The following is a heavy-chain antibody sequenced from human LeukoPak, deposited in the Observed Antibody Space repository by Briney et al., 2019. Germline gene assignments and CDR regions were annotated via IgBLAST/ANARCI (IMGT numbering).Heavy chain of an antibody. J-gene: IGHJ6*03. CDR3: ARGVPGYYYYYMDV. D-gene: IGHD6-6*01. CDR2: IYYSGST. Sequence: SETLSLTCTVSGGSLSSYYWSWIRQPPGKGLEWIGYIYYSGSTNYTPSLKSRVTISVDTSKNQFSLKLSSVTAADTAVYYCARGVPGYYYYYMDVWGKGTTVTVSS. CDR1: GGSLSSYY. V-gene: IGHV4-59*01.